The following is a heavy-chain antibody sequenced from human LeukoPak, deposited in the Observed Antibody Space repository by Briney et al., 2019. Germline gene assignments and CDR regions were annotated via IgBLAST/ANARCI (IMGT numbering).Heavy chain of an antibody. V-gene: IGHV4-4*07. CDR2: IHTSGST. D-gene: IGHD2-2*01. CDR1: GVSISSYY. Sequence: SETLSLTCTVSGVSISSYYWSWIRQPAGKGLEWIGRIHTSGSTNYNPSLKSRVTMSVDTSKNQFSLKLSSVTAADTAVYYCARKVPFMPRFDYWGQGTLVTVSS. J-gene: IGHJ4*02. CDR3: ARKVPFMPRFDY.